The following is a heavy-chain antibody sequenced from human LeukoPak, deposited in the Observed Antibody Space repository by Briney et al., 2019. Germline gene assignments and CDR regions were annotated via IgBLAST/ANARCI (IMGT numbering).Heavy chain of an antibody. D-gene: IGHD3-10*01. J-gene: IGHJ4*02. CDR1: GFSFSDAW. V-gene: IGHV3-15*04. Sequence: GGSHRLSCAASGFSFSDAWMSWVRQIPGKGLEWVGRIESKTDGGTTDYAAPVKGRFTISRDDSTNTLYLQMNSLKSEDTAVYYCTTSGSGRKFDYWGQGILVTVSS. CDR2: IESKTDGGTT. CDR3: TTSGSGRKFDY.